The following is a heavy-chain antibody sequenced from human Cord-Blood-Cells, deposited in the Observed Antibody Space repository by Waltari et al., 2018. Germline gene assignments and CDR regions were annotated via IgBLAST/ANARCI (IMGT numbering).Heavy chain of an antibody. CDR2: IIPIFGTA. D-gene: IGHD6-6*01. J-gene: IGHJ4*02. CDR1: GGTFSSYA. V-gene: IGHV1-69*01. Sequence: QVQLVQSGAEVKKPGSSVKVSCKASGGTFSSYAISWVRQAPGQGLGWMGGIIPIFGTANYAQKFQGRVTITADESTSTAYMELSSLRSEDTAVYYCARDSGMMVAARPWGAYLDYWGQGTLVTVSS. CDR3: ARDSGMMVAARPWGAYLDY.